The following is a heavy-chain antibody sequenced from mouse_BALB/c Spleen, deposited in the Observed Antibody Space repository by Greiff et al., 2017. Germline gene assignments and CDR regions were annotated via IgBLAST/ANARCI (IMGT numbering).Heavy chain of an antibody. J-gene: IGHJ4*01. CDR2: ISSGGSYT. Sequence: EVMLVESGGDLVKPGGSLKLSCAASGFTFSSYGMSWVRQTPDKRLEWVATISSGGSYTYYPDSVKGRFTISRDNAKNTLYLQMSSLKSEDTAMYYCARRGFTTADAMDYWGQGTSVTVSS. D-gene: IGHD1-2*01. CDR1: GFTFSSYG. V-gene: IGHV5-6*02. CDR3: ARRGFTTADAMDY.